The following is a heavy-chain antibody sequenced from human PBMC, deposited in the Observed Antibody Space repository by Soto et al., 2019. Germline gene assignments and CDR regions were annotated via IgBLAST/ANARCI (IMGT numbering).Heavy chain of an antibody. CDR2: ISYDGSNK. D-gene: IGHD6-13*01. Sequence: QVQLVESGGGVVQPGRSLRLSCAASGFTFSSYGMHWVRQAPGKGLEWVAVISYDGSNKYYADSVKGRFTISRDNSKNTLYLQMSSLRAEDTAVYYCAKAAGAVEYYYYYYGMDVWGQGTTVTVSS. CDR1: GFTFSSYG. V-gene: IGHV3-30*18. CDR3: AKAAGAVEYYYYYYGMDV. J-gene: IGHJ6*02.